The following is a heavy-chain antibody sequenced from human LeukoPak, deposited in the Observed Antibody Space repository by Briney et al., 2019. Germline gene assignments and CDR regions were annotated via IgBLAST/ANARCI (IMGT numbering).Heavy chain of an antibody. CDR1: GFTFSSYW. J-gene: IGHJ4*02. V-gene: IGHV3-7*01. CDR3: ARDPPPYDILTGYYFDY. D-gene: IGHD3-9*01. CDR2: IKQDGSEK. Sequence: GGSLRLSCAASGFTFSSYWMSWVRQAPGKGLEWVANIKQDGSEKYYVDSVKGRFTISRDNAKNPLYLQMNSLRAEDTAVYYCARDPPPYDILTGYYFDYWGQGTLVTVSS.